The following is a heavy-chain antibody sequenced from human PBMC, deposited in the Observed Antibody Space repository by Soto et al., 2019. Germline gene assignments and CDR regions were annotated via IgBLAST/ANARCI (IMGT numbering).Heavy chain of an antibody. CDR1: GYTFTSYY. V-gene: IGHV1-46*03. CDR3: ATYCRGGTGPRGPWT. D-gene: IGHD2-15*01. J-gene: IGHJ3*01. Sequence: QVQLVQSGAEVKKPGAAVKVSCKASGYTFTSYYMHWVRQAPGQGLEWLGIINPGGGSTSSAQKIQGRVTRTRDTSTSTIYMEVSSLRSEDTAVYYCATYCRGGTGPRGPWTGGQGTMVTVSS. CDR2: INPGGGST.